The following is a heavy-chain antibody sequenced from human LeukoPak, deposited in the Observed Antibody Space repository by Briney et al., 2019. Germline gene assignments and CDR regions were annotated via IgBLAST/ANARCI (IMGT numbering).Heavy chain of an antibody. J-gene: IGHJ4*02. CDR1: GFPSSSYA. CDR2: ISGSGSSA. V-gene: IGHV3-48*03. Sequence: PGRSLRLSRVASGFPSSSYAMNAVRPAPERGLERVSYISGSGSSANYADPVKGRFPISKENAKNSLYLQINSLRAEATADYYCARGHNDYWGQGTLVTVSS. CDR3: ARGHNDY.